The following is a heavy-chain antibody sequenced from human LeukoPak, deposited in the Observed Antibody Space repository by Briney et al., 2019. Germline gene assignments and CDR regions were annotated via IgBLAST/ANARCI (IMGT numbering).Heavy chain of an antibody. CDR1: GFPFSSYT. J-gene: IGHJ4*02. Sequence: GGSLRLSCAGSGFPFSSYTINWVRQGPGKGMEWASTISHSGATYYADSVKGRFTISRDNSKNTVFLQMNSLRAEDTALYFCARRSHALPAGYSPFFDSWGQGTLVTVSS. V-gene: IGHV3-23*01. CDR2: ISHSGAT. D-gene: IGHD6-13*01. CDR3: ARRSHALPAGYSPFFDS.